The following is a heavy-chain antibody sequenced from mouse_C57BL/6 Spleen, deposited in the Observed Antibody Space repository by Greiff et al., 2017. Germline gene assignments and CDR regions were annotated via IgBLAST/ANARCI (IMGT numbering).Heavy chain of an antibody. V-gene: IGHV5-17*01. CDR2: SSSGSGTI. D-gene: IGHD1-1*01. CDR1: GFTFSDYG. Sequence: EVQGVESGGGLVKPGGSLKLSCAASGFTFSDYGMHWVRQAPEKGLEWVAYSSSGSGTIYYADTVKGRFTISRDNAKNTLFLQMTSLRSEDTAMYYCAKDYYGSSYDWYFEVWGTGTTVTVSS. J-gene: IGHJ1*03. CDR3: AKDYYGSSYDWYFEV.